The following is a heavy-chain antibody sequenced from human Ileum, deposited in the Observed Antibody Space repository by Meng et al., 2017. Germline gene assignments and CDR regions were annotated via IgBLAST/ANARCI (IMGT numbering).Heavy chain of an antibody. J-gene: IGHJ4*02. CDR1: GTW. D-gene: IGHD3-22*01. V-gene: IGHV4-4*02. CDR3: ATSNDRDVYYLGY. Sequence: VQLPGSGPVLVKPSGTLSLPCGVAGTWWSWVRQPPGKGLEWIGEIFQSGRTNYNPSLKSRVTISIDKSKSQISLQLSAVTAADTAVYSCATSNDRDVYYLGYWGQGTLVTVSS. CDR2: IFQSGRT.